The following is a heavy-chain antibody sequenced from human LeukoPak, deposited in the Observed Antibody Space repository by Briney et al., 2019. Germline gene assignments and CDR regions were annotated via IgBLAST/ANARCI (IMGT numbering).Heavy chain of an antibody. CDR3: ARAYHSSWYLNWFDP. CDR1: GYSISTGYY. V-gene: IGHV4-38-2*02. CDR2: IFHSGST. D-gene: IGHD6-13*01. J-gene: IGHJ5*02. Sequence: SETLSLTCTVSGYSISTGYYWGWIRQPPGKGLEWIASIFHSGSTYYNPSLKSRVTISVDTSKNEFSLKLSSVTAADTAVYYCARAYHSSWYLNWFDPWGQGTLVTVSS.